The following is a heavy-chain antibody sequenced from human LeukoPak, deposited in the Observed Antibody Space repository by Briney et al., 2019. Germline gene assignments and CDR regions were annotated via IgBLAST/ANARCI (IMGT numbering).Heavy chain of an antibody. Sequence: GGSLRLPCAASGFTFSSYGMSWVRQAPGKGLEWVSAISGSGGSTYYADSVKGRFTISRDNSKNTLYLQMNSLRAEDTAVYYCAGGFGDLRIDYWGQGTLVTVSS. V-gene: IGHV3-23*01. D-gene: IGHD3-10*01. CDR1: GFTFSSYG. CDR2: ISGSGGST. CDR3: AGGFGDLRIDY. J-gene: IGHJ4*02.